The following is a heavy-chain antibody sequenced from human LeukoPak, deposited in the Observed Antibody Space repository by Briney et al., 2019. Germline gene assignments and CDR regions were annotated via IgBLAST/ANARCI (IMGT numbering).Heavy chain of an antibody. J-gene: IGHJ6*02. V-gene: IGHV3-15*01. CDR3: TTGSEEQQLSDYYYYYGMDV. CDR1: GFTFSNAW. D-gene: IGHD6-13*01. CDR2: IKSKTDGGTT. Sequence: GGSLRLSCAASGFTFSNAWMSWVRQAPGKGLEWAGRIKSKTDGGTTDYAAPVKGRFTISRDDSKNTLYLQMDSLKTEDTAVYYCTTGSEEQQLSDYYYYYGMDVWGQGTTVTVSS.